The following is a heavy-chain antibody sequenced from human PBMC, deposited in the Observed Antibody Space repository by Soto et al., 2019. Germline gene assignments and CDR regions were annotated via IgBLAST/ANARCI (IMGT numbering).Heavy chain of an antibody. CDR1: GFTFSSYG. D-gene: IGHD5-18*01. J-gene: IGHJ4*02. CDR2: IWYDGSNK. V-gene: IGHV3-33*01. Sequence: GGSLRLSCAASGFTFSSYGMHWVRQAPGKGLEWVAVIWYDGSNKYYADSVRGRFTISRDNSKNTLYLQMNSLRAEDTAVYYCARAVDTAMVLYYFDYWGQGTLVTVSS. CDR3: ARAVDTAMVLYYFDY.